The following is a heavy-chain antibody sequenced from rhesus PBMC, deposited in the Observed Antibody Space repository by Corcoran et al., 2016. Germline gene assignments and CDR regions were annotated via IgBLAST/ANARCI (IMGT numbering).Heavy chain of an antibody. V-gene: IGHV4-80*01. Sequence: QVQLQESGPGLVKPSETLSLTCAVSGGPFSSYWWSWIRQPPGKGLEWIGVFNVNSGSTNYNPSLKCRFTISKDASKNQFSLKLSSVTAADTAVYYCARYYGRGYIDYWGQGVLVTVSS. CDR1: GGPFSSYW. CDR2: FNVNSGST. CDR3: ARYYGRGYIDY. D-gene: IGHD2-39*01. J-gene: IGHJ4*01.